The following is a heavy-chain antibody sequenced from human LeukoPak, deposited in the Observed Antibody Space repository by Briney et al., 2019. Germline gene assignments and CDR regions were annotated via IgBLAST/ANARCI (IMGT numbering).Heavy chain of an antibody. CDR1: GFTFSSYS. CDR2: ISSTSTHI. CDR3: ACLVGATQDV. Sequence: GGSRRLSCAASGFTFSSYSMNWVRQAPGKGLEWVSSISSTSTHIYYADSVKGRFTISRDNAKNSLYLQMNSLRAEDTAVYYCACLVGATQDVWGKGTTVIVSS. V-gene: IGHV3-21*01. J-gene: IGHJ6*04. D-gene: IGHD1-26*01.